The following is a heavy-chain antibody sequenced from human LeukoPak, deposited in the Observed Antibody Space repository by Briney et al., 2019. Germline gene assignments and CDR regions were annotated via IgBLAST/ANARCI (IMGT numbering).Heavy chain of an antibody. CDR3: VRRGSSSYWYFDL. V-gene: IGHV4-59*08. CDR2: IDYSGST. CDR1: VGSISTYY. J-gene: IGHJ2*01. D-gene: IGHD6-13*01. Sequence: SETLSLTCTVSVGSISTYYWSWIRQPPGEGLEWIGNIDYSGSTNYNPSLKSRVTISVDTSKNQFSLKLTSVTAADTAVYFCVRRGSSSYWYFDLWGRGTLVTVSS.